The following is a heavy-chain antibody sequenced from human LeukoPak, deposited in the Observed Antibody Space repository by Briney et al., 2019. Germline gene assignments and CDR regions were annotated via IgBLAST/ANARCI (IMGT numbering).Heavy chain of an antibody. CDR1: GASISSDY. CDR3: AKMKRFGNPAMAGLFDY. J-gene: IGHJ4*02. Sequence: PSETLSLTCTVSGASISSDYWSWIRQPPGKGLEWIGEINHSGSTNYNPSLKSRVTISVDTSKNQFSLKLSSVTAADTAVYYCAKMKRFGNPAMAGLFDYWGQGTLVTVSS. V-gene: IGHV4-34*01. CDR2: INHSGST. D-gene: IGHD5-18*01.